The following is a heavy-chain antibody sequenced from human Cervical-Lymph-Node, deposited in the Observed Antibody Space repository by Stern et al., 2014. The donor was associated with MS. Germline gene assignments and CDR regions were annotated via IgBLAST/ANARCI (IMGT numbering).Heavy chain of an antibody. D-gene: IGHD1-26*01. Sequence: QVQLQQWGAGLLKPSETLSLTCAVYGGSFSGYYWSWIRQSPGKGLEWIGEIVHSGSTGYNPSRRSRVTISVATSKNPLSLNLNSVTAADTAVYYCARAILSGSHALDLWGQGTLVTVSS. J-gene: IGHJ4*02. V-gene: IGHV4-34*12. CDR3: ARAILSGSHALDL. CDR2: IVHSGST. CDR1: GGSFSGYY.